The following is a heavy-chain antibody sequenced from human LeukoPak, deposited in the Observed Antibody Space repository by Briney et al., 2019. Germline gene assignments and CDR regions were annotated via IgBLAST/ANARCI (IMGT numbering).Heavy chain of an antibody. CDR1: GGSISSYY. CDR3: ARDSTMVRGVITKKYYYYGMDV. D-gene: IGHD3-10*01. V-gene: IGHV4-4*07. J-gene: IGHJ6*02. Sequence: SETLSLTCTVSGGSISSYYWSWIRQPAGKGLEWIGRIYTSGSTNYNPSLKSRVTMSVDTSKNQSSLKLSSVTAADTAVYYCARDSTMVRGVITKKYYYYGMDVWGQGTTVTVSS. CDR2: IYTSGST.